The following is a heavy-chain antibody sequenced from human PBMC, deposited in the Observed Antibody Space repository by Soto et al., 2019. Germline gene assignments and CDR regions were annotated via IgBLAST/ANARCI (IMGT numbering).Heavy chain of an antibody. CDR1: GYTFTRYD. Sequence: GASVKVSCKASGYTFTRYDINWVRQATGQGLEWMGWMNPNSGNTGYAQKFQGRVTMTRNTSISTAYMELSSLRSEDTAVYYCARLYCSSTSCYYYWGQGTLVTVSS. CDR3: ARLYCSSTSCYYY. V-gene: IGHV1-8*01. CDR2: MNPNSGNT. J-gene: IGHJ4*02. D-gene: IGHD2-2*01.